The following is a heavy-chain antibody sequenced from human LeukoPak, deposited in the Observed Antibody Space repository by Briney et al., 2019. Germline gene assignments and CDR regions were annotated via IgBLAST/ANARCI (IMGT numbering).Heavy chain of an antibody. Sequence: ASVKVSCTASGGTFSSYAISWVRQAPGQGLEWMGGIIPIFGTANYARKFQGRVTITADESTSTAYMELSSLRSEDTAVYYCARDGVTMIVVVRDYYYYGMDVWGQGTTVTVSS. D-gene: IGHD3-22*01. CDR3: ARDGVTMIVVVRDYYYYGMDV. V-gene: IGHV1-69*01. J-gene: IGHJ6*02. CDR1: GGTFSSYA. CDR2: IIPIFGTA.